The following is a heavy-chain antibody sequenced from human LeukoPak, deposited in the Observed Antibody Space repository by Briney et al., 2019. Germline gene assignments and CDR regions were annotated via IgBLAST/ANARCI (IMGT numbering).Heavy chain of an antibody. D-gene: IGHD3-16*01. CDR2: IYVSGDT. V-gene: IGHV3-53*01. Sequence: AGGSLRLSCAASGFTVSDFYMSWDRQAPGKGLEWVSLIYVSGDTYYTDSVKGRFTISRDTSENTLYLQMNSLRVEDTAVYYCARDRLQYFDYWGQGTLVTVSS. J-gene: IGHJ4*02. CDR1: GFTVSDFY. CDR3: ARDRLQYFDY.